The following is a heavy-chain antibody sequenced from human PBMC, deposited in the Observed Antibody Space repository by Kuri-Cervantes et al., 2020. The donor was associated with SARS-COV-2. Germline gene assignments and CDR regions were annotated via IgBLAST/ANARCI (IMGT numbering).Heavy chain of an antibody. J-gene: IGHJ4*02. Sequence: SETLSLTCTLSGGSISSYYWSWIRQPAGKGLEWIGRIYTSGSTNYNPSLKSRVTMSVDTSKNQFSLKLSSVTAADTAVYYCARDVTIFGVVIKGVLDYWGQGTLVTVSS. CDR3: ARDVTIFGVVIKGVLDY. CDR2: IYTSGST. CDR1: GGSISSYY. D-gene: IGHD3-3*01. V-gene: IGHV4-4*07.